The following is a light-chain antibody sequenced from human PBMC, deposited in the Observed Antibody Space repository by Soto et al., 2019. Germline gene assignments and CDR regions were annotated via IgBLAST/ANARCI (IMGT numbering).Light chain of an antibody. J-gene: IGKJ5*01. V-gene: IGKV1-5*01. CDR1: QGISDR. CDR3: HSRA. CDR2: DAS. Sequence: DIQMTQSPSSLSASVGDRVTITCRASQGISDRLAWYQRKPGRAPKLLIYDASTLESGVPSRFSGSGSETEFTLTISRLQPDDFATYFCHSRAFGQGTRLEIK.